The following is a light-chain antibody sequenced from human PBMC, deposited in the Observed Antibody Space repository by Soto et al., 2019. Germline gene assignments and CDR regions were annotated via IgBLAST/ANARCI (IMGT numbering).Light chain of an antibody. V-gene: IGLV1-40*01. Sequence: QSVLTQPPSVSGAPGQRITISCTGSPSNIGAGFDVHWYQQFPGTAPKLLIYGTTSRPSGVPDRFSGSQSGTSASLAITGLQAGDEADEYCQSYDTSLSGAWVFGGGTKLTVL. CDR2: GTT. CDR1: PSNIGAGFD. CDR3: QSYDTSLSGAWV. J-gene: IGLJ3*02.